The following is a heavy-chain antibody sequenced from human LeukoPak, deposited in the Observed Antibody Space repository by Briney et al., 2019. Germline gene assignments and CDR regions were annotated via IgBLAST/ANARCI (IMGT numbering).Heavy chain of an antibody. J-gene: IGHJ3*02. CDR3: AKDPPHSSSWRPLI. CDR2: ISGSGGST. CDR1: GFTLSSYA. D-gene: IGHD6-13*01. Sequence: PGGSLRLSCAASGFTLSSYAMSWVRQAPGNGLGWVSAISGSGGSTYYADSVKGRFTISRDNSKNTLYLQRNSLRAEDTAVYYCAKDPPHSSSWRPLIWGQGTMVTVSS. V-gene: IGHV3-23*01.